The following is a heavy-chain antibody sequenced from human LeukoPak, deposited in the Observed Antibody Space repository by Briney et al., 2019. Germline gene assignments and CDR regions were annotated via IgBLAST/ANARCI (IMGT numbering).Heavy chain of an antibody. V-gene: IGHV3-74*01. Sequence: GGSLRLSCAAWGFTLRRYWMQWVRHAAGKGVVGVSRIKRDGRGKINADSVKGRFTISRENAKNTLYLQMNSLRGEDTAVYFCARCGSPPEALGDAFFLCGQGTLFTVSS. CDR2: IKRDGRGK. CDR1: GFTLRRYW. CDR3: ARCGSPPEALGDAFFL. D-gene: IGHD2-15*01. J-gene: IGHJ3*01.